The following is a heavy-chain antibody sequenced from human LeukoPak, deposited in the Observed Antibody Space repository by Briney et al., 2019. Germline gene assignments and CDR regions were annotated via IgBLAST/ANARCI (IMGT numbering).Heavy chain of an antibody. CDR2: IYYSGST. CDR3: ARDPHPLTPDWYFDL. CDR1: GGSISSYY. J-gene: IGHJ2*01. V-gene: IGHV4-59*01. Sequence: SETLSLTCTVSGGSISSYYWSWIRQPPGKGLEWIGYIYYSGSTNYNPSLKSRVTISVDTSKNQFSLKLSSVTAADTAVYYCARDPHPLTPDWYFDLWGRGTLVTVSS.